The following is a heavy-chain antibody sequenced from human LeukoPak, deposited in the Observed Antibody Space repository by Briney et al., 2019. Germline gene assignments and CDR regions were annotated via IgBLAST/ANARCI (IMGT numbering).Heavy chain of an antibody. Sequence: GGSLRLSCAASGFTFDDYGMSWVRQVSGKELEWVSGLNWNGGSTVYADSVKGRFTISRDNAKNSLYLQMNSLRAGDTALYYCARNMYNISSAAFDMWGQGTMVTVSS. J-gene: IGHJ3*02. CDR3: ARNMYNISSAAFDM. CDR1: GFTFDDYG. CDR2: LNWNGGST. V-gene: IGHV3-20*04. D-gene: IGHD6-6*01.